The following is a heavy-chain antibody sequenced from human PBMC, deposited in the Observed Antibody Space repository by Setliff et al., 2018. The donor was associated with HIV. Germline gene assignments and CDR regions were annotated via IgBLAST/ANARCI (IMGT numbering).Heavy chain of an antibody. D-gene: IGHD3-3*01. J-gene: IGHJ5*02. CDR2: IFYSGSS. Sequence: PSETLSLTCTVSGASISTYYWSWIRQPPGKGLEWIGYIFYSGSSNYNPSLKSRVTMSVDTSKNQFSLNLTSVTAADTAVYYCARDRVSYNFWSGLARGDNWFDPWGQGTLVTVSS. CDR1: GASISTYY. CDR3: ARDRVSYNFWSGLARGDNWFDP. V-gene: IGHV4-59*01.